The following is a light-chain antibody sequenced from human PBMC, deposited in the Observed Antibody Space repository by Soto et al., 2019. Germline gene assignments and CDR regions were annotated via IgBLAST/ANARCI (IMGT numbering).Light chain of an antibody. CDR1: QSINIW. CDR3: QQYNDYSPWT. CDR2: KAS. Sequence: DIQMTQSPSTLSASVGDRVTITCRASQSINIWLAWYQQKPGKAPKLLIYKASTVESGVPSRFSGSGSGTEFTLTISSLQPDDFATYYCQQYNDYSPWTFGQGTKVEI. J-gene: IGKJ1*01. V-gene: IGKV1-5*03.